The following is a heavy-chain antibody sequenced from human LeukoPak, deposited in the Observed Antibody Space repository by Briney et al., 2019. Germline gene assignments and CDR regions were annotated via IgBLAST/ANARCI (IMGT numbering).Heavy chain of an antibody. CDR2: IYYSGNT. CDR3: ARGVRGYSYGSFDY. CDR1: GGSISSYY. Sequence: SETLSLTCTVSGGSISSYYWSWIRQPPGKGLEWIGYIYYSGNTNYNPSLKSRVTISVDTSKNQFSLKLSSVTAADTAVYYCARGVRGYSYGSFDYWGQGTLVAVSS. J-gene: IGHJ4*02. D-gene: IGHD5-18*01. V-gene: IGHV4-59*01.